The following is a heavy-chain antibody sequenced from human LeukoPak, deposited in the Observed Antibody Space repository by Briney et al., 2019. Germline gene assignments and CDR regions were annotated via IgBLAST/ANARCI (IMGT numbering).Heavy chain of an antibody. Sequence: SETLSLSCTVSGGSISSYYWSWIRQPPGKGLEWIGYIYYSGSTNYNPSLKSRVTISVDTSKNQFSLRLTSVTAADTAVYYCARERTRPFSITSFSWFDPWGQGTLVTVSS. CDR2: IYYSGST. J-gene: IGHJ5*02. CDR3: ARERTRPFSITSFSWFDP. V-gene: IGHV4-59*01. CDR1: GGSISSYY. D-gene: IGHD2-2*01.